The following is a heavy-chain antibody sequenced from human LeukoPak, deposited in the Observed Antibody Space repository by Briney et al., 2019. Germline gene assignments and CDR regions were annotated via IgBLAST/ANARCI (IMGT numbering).Heavy chain of an antibody. J-gene: IGHJ3*02. V-gene: IGHV1-18*01. CDR2: ISAYNDNT. CDR3: ARDMGYCSGGSCPHNAFDI. CDR1: GYTFTNNG. D-gene: IGHD2-15*01. Sequence: ASVKVSCKVSGYTFTNNGISWMRQAPGQGLEWMGWISAYNDNTNNAQKFQGRVTMTTDTSTSTAYMELRSLRSDDTAVYYCARDMGYCSGGSCPHNAFDIWGQGTMVTVS.